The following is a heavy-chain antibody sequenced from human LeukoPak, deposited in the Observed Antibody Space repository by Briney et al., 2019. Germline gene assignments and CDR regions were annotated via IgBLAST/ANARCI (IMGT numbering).Heavy chain of an antibody. CDR1: GFTFSNYG. J-gene: IGHJ4*02. CDR2: IRYDGGNK. D-gene: IGHD3-10*01. CDR3: AKDPRDYGSGSYFYY. V-gene: IGHV3-30*02. Sequence: AGGSLRLSCAASGFTFSNYGMHWVRQAPGKGLEGVSFIRYDGGNKNYADSVKGRFSISRDNSKNTLYLQMNSLRAEDTAVYYCAKDPRDYGSGSYFYYWGQGTLVTVSS.